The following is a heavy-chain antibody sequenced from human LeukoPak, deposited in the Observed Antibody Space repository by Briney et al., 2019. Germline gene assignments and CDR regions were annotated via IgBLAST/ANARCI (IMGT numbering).Heavy chain of an antibody. Sequence: GGSLRLSCAASGSTFSIYAMSWVRQPPGQGLEWVSAISGSGGSTYYADSVKGRFTISRDNSKNTLYLQMNSLRAEDTAVYYCAKSSSGWYKWSDPWGQGTLVTVSS. V-gene: IGHV3-23*01. CDR3: AKSSSGWYKWSDP. J-gene: IGHJ5*02. CDR2: ISGSGGST. D-gene: IGHD6-19*01. CDR1: GSTFSIYA.